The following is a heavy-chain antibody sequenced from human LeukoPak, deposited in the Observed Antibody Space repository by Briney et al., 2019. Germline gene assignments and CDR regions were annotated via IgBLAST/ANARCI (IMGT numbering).Heavy chain of an antibody. Sequence: ASVKVSCKASGYTFTSYDINWVRQATGQGLEWMGWINPNSGGTNYAQKFQGRVTMTRDTSISTAYMELSRLRSDDTAVYYCAREEGNWNSHDYWGQGTLVTVSS. J-gene: IGHJ4*02. CDR3: AREEGNWNSHDY. CDR2: INPNSGGT. CDR1: GYTFTSYD. V-gene: IGHV1-2*02. D-gene: IGHD1-7*01.